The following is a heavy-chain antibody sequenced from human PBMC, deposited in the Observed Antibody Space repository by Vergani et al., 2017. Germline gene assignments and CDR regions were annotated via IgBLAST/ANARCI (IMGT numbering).Heavy chain of an antibody. D-gene: IGHD2-15*01. Sequence: QVQLVQSGAEVKKPGASVKVSCKASGYTFTGYYMHWVRQAPGQGLEWMGWINPNSGGTIYAQKFQGRVTMTEDTSTDTAYMELSSLRSEDTAVYYCATELRVGGPLFPDAFDIWGQGTMVTVSS. CDR1: GYTFTGYY. CDR2: INPNSGGT. V-gene: IGHV1-2*02. CDR3: ATELRVGGPLFPDAFDI. J-gene: IGHJ3*02.